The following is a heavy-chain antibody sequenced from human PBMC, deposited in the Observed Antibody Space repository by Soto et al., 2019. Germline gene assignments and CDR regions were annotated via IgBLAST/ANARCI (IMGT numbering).Heavy chain of an antibody. CDR1: GYPFTTYF. Sequence: ASVKVSCKASGYPFTTYFMNWVRQAPGHGLQWMGMINPIGGGTKYAQGFQGRVTMTRDTSTNTVHLELRSLTSDDTAVYYCARSNSSDFRGGMDVWGQGTTVTVSS. V-gene: IGHV1-46*01. D-gene: IGHD7-27*01. CDR2: INPIGGGT. CDR3: ARSNSSDFRGGMDV. J-gene: IGHJ6*02.